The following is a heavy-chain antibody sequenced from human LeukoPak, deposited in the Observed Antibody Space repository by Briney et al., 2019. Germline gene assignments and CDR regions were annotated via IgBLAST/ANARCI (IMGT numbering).Heavy chain of an antibody. CDR3: ARLVAGYYFDY. CDR1: GYSISSGYY. D-gene: IGHD6-19*01. CDR2: IYHSGST. V-gene: IGHV4-38-2*01. Sequence: SETLSLTCAVSGYSISSGYYWGWIRQPPGKGLEWIGSIYHSGSTYYNPSLKSQVTISVDTSKNQFSLKLNSVTAADTAVYYCARLVAGYYFDYWGQGTLVTVSS. J-gene: IGHJ4*02.